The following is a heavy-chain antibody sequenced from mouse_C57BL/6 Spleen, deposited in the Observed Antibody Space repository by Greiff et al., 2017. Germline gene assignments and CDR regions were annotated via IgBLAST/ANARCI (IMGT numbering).Heavy chain of an antibody. D-gene: IGHD1-1*01. CDR3: ARGDHYFYWFAY. V-gene: IGHV1-42*01. CDR2: IYPSNGNT. J-gene: IGHJ3*01. Sequence: VQLQQSGPELVRPGASVKMSCTASGFSFKSSYMNWVKQSPEKGLEWIGEIYPSNGNTTYNQKFKGKATLTADKSSNTAYMQLNSLTSEDAAVYYCARGDHYFYWFAYWGQGTPVTVSA. CDR1: GFSFKSSY.